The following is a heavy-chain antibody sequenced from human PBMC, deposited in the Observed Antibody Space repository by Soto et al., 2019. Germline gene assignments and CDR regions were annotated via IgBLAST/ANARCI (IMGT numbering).Heavy chain of an antibody. D-gene: IGHD3-3*01. CDR1: GFTFSSYA. J-gene: IGHJ4*02. CDR2: ISGSGGST. CDR3: AKDLRRQRFYDFWSGYYRDY. Sequence: SLRLSCASAGFTFSSYAMSWVSQAPGKGLEWVSAISGSGGSTYYADSVKGRFTISRDNSKNTLYLQMNSLRAEDTAVYYCAKDLRRQRFYDFWSGYYRDYWGQGTLVTVSS. V-gene: IGHV3-23*01.